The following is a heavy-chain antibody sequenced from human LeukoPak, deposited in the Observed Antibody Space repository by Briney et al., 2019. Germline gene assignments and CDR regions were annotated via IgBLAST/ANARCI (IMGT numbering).Heavy chain of an antibody. J-gene: IGHJ5*02. Sequence: GESLKISCKGSGYSFTSYWIGWVRQMPGKGLEWMGIIYPGDSDTRYSPSFQGQVTISADKSISTAYLQWSILKASDTAMYYCARQAITMVRGVIANWFDPWGQGTLVTVSS. CDR1: GYSFTSYW. V-gene: IGHV5-51*01. D-gene: IGHD3-10*01. CDR3: ARQAITMVRGVIANWFDP. CDR2: IYPGDSDT.